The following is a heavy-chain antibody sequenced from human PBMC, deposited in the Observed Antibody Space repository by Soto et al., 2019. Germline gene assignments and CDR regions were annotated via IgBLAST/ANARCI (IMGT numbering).Heavy chain of an antibody. D-gene: IGHD2-2*01. CDR3: ARATQLSNRGVRGLFDP. J-gene: IGHJ5*02. CDR2: ISPYNGDT. Sequence: ASVKVSCKASGYTFNRYGISWGGQGPGQGGEWGGWISPYNGDTNYAQKLQGRVTMTTDTFTSTAYMELRSLISDDTAVYYCARATQLSNRGVRGLFDPWGQGTLVTVSS. CDR1: GYTFNRYG. V-gene: IGHV1-18*01.